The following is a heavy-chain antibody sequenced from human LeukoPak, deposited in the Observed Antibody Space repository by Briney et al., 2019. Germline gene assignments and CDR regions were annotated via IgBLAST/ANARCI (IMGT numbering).Heavy chain of an antibody. Sequence: ASVKVSCKASGYSFTNFDINWVRQATGQGLEWMGWMNPNSGNKGYAQNFQGRVTMTMNTSITTAYMELSSLRSEDTAVYYCARGPQWRGDYYYVDVWGRGTTVTVSS. V-gene: IGHV1-8*01. CDR2: MNPNSGNK. J-gene: IGHJ6*03. D-gene: IGHD6-19*01. CDR3: ARGPQWRGDYYYVDV. CDR1: GYSFTNFD.